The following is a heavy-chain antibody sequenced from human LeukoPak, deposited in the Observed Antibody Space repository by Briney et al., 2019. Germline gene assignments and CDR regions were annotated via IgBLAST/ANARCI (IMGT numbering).Heavy chain of an antibody. J-gene: IGHJ3*02. CDR1: GGSISSSSYY. CDR2: IYYSGST. CDR3: ARATYYYDSSGYWTLEFDFDI. D-gene: IGHD3-22*01. Sequence: SETLSLTCTVSGGSISSSSYYWGWIRQPPGKGLEWIGSIYYSGSTYYNPSLKSRVTISVDTSKNQFSLKLSSVTAADTAVYYCARATYYYDSSGYWTLEFDFDIWGQGTMVTVSS. V-gene: IGHV4-39*07.